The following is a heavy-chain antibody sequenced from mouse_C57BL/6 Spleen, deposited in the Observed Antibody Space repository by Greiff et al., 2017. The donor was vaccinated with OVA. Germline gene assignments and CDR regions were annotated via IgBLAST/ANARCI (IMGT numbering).Heavy chain of an antibody. CDR3: ARRGSSYYYAMDY. V-gene: IGHV2-6*03. Sequence: QVQLKESGPGLVAPSQSLSITCTVSGFSLTSYGVHWVRQPPGKGLEWLVVIWSDGSTTYNSALKSRLSISKDNSKSQVFLKMNSLQTDDTAMYYCARRGSSYYYAMDYWGQGTSVTVSS. D-gene: IGHD1-1*01. CDR1: GFSLTSYG. CDR2: IWSDGST. J-gene: IGHJ4*01.